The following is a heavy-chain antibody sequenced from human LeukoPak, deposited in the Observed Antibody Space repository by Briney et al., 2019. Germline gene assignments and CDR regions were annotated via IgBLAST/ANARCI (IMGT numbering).Heavy chain of an antibody. CDR3: ARTNYGDYRNWFDP. V-gene: IGHV2-70*16. CDR2: IDWDDDK. CDR1: GGSFSGYY. J-gene: IGHJ5*02. Sequence: TLSLTCAVYGGSFSGYYWSWIRQPPGKALEWLARIDWDDDKFYSTSLKTRLTISKDTSKNQVVLTMTNMDPVDTATYYCARTNYGDYRNWFDPWGQGTLVTVSS. D-gene: IGHD4-17*01.